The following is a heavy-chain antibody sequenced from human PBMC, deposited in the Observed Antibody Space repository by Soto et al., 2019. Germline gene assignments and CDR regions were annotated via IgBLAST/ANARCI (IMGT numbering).Heavy chain of an antibody. D-gene: IGHD3-3*01. CDR3: ARLQFHDFWSGALTLDV. J-gene: IGHJ6*02. CDR2: IYYTGST. V-gene: IGHV4-61*01. CDR1: GGSVSSGTYQ. Sequence: SETLSLTCTVSGGSVSSGTYQWSWIRQSPWKGLEWIGYIYYTGSTNYNPSLKSRVTISVDTSKNQFSLKLTSVTAADTALYFCARLQFHDFWSGALTLDVCGQGXTVSVS.